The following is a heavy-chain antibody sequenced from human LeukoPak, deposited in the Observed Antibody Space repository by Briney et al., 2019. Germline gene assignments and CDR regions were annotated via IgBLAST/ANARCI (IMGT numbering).Heavy chain of an antibody. J-gene: IGHJ5*02. Sequence: SVKVPCKASGGTFTNYAISWVRQAPGQGLEWVGGIIPFFGPANYAQRFQGRVTITTDESTTTAYMELSSLRSEDSAVYYCAREGYISHANGEYWFDPWGQGTLVTVSS. D-gene: IGHD2-8*01. CDR1: GGTFTNYA. CDR2: IIPFFGPA. CDR3: AREGYISHANGEYWFDP. V-gene: IGHV1-69*05.